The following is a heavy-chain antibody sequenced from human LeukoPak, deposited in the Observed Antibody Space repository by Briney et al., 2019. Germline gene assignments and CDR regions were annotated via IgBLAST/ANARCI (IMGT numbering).Heavy chain of an antibody. CDR2: ISGSGGAT. D-gene: IGHD5-12*01. V-gene: IGHV3-23*01. CDR3: ARDHPHDKGYSGYSYFDS. J-gene: IGHJ4*02. CDR1: GFTFNTYG. Sequence: GGTLRLSCAASGFTFNTYGMSWVRQAPGKGLEWVSGISGSGGATYYADSVKGRFTISRDDPHNTLYLQMNSLRAEDTAVYFCARDHPHDKGYSGYSYFDSWGQGTLVTVSS.